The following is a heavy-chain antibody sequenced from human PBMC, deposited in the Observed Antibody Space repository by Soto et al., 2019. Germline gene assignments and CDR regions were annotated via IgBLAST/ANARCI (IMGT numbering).Heavy chain of an antibody. CDR3: ARDSAPKEAKYYDFWSGYYRY. J-gene: IGHJ4*02. Sequence: GASVKVSCKASGGTFSSYAISWVRQAPGQGLEWMGGIIPIFGTANCAQKFQGRVTITADESTSTAYMELSSLRSEDTAVYYCARDSAPKEAKYYDFWSGYYRYWGQGTLVTVSS. CDR2: IIPIFGTA. CDR1: GGTFSSYA. V-gene: IGHV1-69*13. D-gene: IGHD3-3*01.